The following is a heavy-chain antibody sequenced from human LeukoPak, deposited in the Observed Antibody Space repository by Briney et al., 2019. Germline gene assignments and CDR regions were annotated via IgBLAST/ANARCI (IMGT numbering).Heavy chain of an antibody. CDR2: INEDGSAQ. J-gene: IGHJ4*02. D-gene: IGHD3-10*01. CDR3: ATRESSMARSH. V-gene: IGHV3-7*01. Sequence: GGSLRLSCAASGFIFSDYWMNWVRQVPGKALEWVANINEDGSAQDYVDSVRGRFSISRDNAKNSLYLQMNSLRVEDTAIYYCATRESSMARSHWGQGTLVTVSS. CDR1: GFIFSDYW.